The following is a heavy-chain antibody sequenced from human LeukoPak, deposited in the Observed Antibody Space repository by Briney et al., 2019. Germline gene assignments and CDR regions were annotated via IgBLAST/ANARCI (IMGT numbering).Heavy chain of an antibody. D-gene: IGHD3-3*01. CDR2: INHSGST. CDR1: GGSFSGYY. J-gene: IGHJ4*02. V-gene: IGHV4-34*01. CDR3: ARGASFWSGYYTGLFDY. Sequence: SETLSLTCAVYGGSFSGYYWSWTRQPPGKGLEWIGEINHSGSTNYNPSLKSRVTISVDTSKNQFSLKLSSVTAADTAVYYCARGASFWSGYYTGLFDYWGQGTLVTVSS.